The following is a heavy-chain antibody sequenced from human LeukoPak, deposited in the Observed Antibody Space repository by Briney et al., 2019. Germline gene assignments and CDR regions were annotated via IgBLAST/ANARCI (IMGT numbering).Heavy chain of an antibody. Sequence: GESLKISCKGSGYSFTSYWIGWVRQMPGKGLEWMGIIYPGDSDTRYSPSFQGQVTISVDKSISTAYLQWSSLKASDTAMYYCARHGAGYSSSWYSSSDYYGMDVWGQGTTVTVSS. V-gene: IGHV5-51*01. CDR3: ARHGAGYSSSWYSSSDYYGMDV. D-gene: IGHD6-13*01. CDR2: IYPGDSDT. J-gene: IGHJ6*02. CDR1: GYSFTSYW.